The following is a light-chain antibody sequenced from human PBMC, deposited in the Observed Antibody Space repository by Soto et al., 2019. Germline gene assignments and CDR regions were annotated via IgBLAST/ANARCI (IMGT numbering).Light chain of an antibody. CDR3: QQVKTYPRT. Sequence: DIQLTQSPSFLSASVGDRVTITCRASQDIRSFLAWYQQKAGKAPKLLIFAASTLQSGVPSMFSGSGSGTEFTLTISSLQPEDVATYYCQQVKTYPRTFGQGTKVDI. J-gene: IGKJ2*01. CDR2: AAS. V-gene: IGKV1-9*01. CDR1: QDIRSF.